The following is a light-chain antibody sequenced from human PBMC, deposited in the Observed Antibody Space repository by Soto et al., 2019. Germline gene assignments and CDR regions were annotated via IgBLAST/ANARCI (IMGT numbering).Light chain of an antibody. CDR3: ASWDDSLNGPV. CDR1: SSNIASNT. V-gene: IGLV1-44*01. J-gene: IGLJ1*01. Sequence: QSVLTQPPSASRTPGQRVTVSCSGSSSNIASNTVNWYQQLPGTAPKLLIYSNDQRPSGVPDRFSASKSGTSASLAISGLQSEDEADYYCASWDDSLNGPVFGTATKSPS. CDR2: SND.